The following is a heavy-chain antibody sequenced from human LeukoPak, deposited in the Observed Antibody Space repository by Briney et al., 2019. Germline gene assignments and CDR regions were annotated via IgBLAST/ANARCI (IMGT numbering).Heavy chain of an antibody. J-gene: IGHJ4*02. CDR2: IYSGGST. D-gene: IGHD2-15*01. CDR3: ARSQLGMVAYFDY. Sequence: GGSLRLSCAASGFTVSSNYMSGVRQAPGKGLEWVSVIYSGGSTYYADSVKGRFTISRDNSKNTLYLQMNSLRAEDTAVYYCARSQLGMVAYFDYWGQGTLVTVSS. CDR1: GFTVSSNY. V-gene: IGHV3-66*02.